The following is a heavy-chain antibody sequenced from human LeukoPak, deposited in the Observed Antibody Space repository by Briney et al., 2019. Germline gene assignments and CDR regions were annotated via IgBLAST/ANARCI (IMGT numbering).Heavy chain of an antibody. CDR3: ARFTPQGYGWGGYNRFDP. V-gene: IGHV4-59*01. J-gene: IGHJ5*02. CDR2: IYYSGST. Sequence: SETLSLTCIVSGYSISSYYWNWIRQPPGKGLEWIGYIYYSGSTNYNPSLKSRVTISVDTSKNQFSLNLTSVTAADTAVYYCARFTPQGYGWGGYNRFDPWGQGTLVTVSS. D-gene: IGHD3-16*01. CDR1: GYSISSYY.